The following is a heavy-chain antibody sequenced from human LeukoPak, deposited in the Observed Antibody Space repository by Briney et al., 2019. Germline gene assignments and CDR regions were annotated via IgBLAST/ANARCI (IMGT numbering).Heavy chain of an antibody. CDR1: GGTFSSYA. V-gene: IGHV1-69*04. CDR3: ARSYSGSYYRFFDY. CDR2: IIPVLGIA. D-gene: IGHD1-26*01. Sequence: PVKVSCKASGGTFSSYAISWVRQAPGQGLEWMGRIIPVLGIANYAQKFQGRVTITADKSTSTAYMELSSLRSEDTAVYYCARSYSGSYYRFFDYWGQGTLVTVSS. J-gene: IGHJ4*02.